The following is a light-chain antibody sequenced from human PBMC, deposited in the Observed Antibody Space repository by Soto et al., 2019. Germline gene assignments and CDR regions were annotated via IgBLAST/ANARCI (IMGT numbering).Light chain of an antibody. CDR1: QRIISW. J-gene: IGKJ1*01. V-gene: IGKV1-5*03. Sequence: DIQMTQSPSTLSASVGDRVTITCRASQRIISWLAWYQQKPGQAPKLLIYKASTLQSRVPSRFSGSGSGTEFTLAISSLQPDDSATYYCQQYNDNWTFGQGTKV. CDR3: QQYNDNWT. CDR2: KAS.